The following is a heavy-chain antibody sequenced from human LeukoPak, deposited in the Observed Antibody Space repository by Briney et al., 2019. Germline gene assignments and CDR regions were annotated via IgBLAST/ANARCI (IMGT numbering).Heavy chain of an antibody. D-gene: IGHD3-3*01. J-gene: IGHJ4*02. CDR1: GFTFSSYA. V-gene: IGHV3-30-3*01. CDR2: ISYDGSNK. Sequence: GGSLRLSCAASGFTFSSYAMHWVRQAPGKGLEWVAVISYDGSNKYYADSVKGRFTISRDNSKNTLYLQMNSLRAEDTAVYYCAKGSGYDFWSGYLDPQDSYYFDYWGQGTLVTVSS. CDR3: AKGSGYDFWSGYLDPQDSYYFDY.